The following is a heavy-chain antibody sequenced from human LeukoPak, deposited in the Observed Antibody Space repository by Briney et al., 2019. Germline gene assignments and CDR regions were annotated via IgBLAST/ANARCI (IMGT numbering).Heavy chain of an antibody. Sequence: GGTLRLSCAASGFTFSSYGMNWVRQAPGKGLEWVGFIRDKSHGGTTEYAASVEGRFTISRGDSKTIAYLQMKSLKMEDTAVYYCTRFMIGMLGNDWFDPWGQGTLVTVSS. CDR3: TRFMIGMLGNDWFDP. J-gene: IGHJ5*02. CDR1: GFTFSSYG. V-gene: IGHV3-49*04. D-gene: IGHD2-8*01. CDR2: IRDKSHGGTT.